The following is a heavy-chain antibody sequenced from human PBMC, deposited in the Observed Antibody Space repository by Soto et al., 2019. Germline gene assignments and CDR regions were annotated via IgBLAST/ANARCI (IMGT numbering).Heavy chain of an antibody. Sequence: QVQLVQSGAEVKKPGASVKVSCKASGYTFTGYYMHWVRQAPGQGLEWMGWINANSGGTNYEQKFQGCVTMTRDTSNSTAYMELSRLRSDDTAVYYCARAPHFWSGYSGGYGMDVWGQGTTVTVSS. CDR3: ARAPHFWSGYSGGYGMDV. D-gene: IGHD3-3*01. J-gene: IGHJ6*02. V-gene: IGHV1-2*04. CDR1: GYTFTGYY. CDR2: INANSGGT.